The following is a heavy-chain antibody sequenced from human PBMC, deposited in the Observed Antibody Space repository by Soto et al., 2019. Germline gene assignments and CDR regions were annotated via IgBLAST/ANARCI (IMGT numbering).Heavy chain of an antibody. V-gene: IGHV4-34*01. CDR3: ERVLYYYDSSGPFDY. CDR1: GGSFSGYY. J-gene: IGHJ4*02. Sequence: PSETLSLTCSVYGGSFSGYYWSWIRQPPGKGLEWIGEINHSGSTNYNPSLKSRVTISVDTSKNQFSLKLSSVTAADTAVYYCERVLYYYDSSGPFDYWGQGTLVTVSS. D-gene: IGHD3-22*01. CDR2: INHSGST.